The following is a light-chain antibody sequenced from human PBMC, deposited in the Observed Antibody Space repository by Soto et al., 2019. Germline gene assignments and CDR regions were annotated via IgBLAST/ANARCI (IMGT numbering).Light chain of an antibody. CDR1: QSVRSNY. J-gene: IGKJ4*01. CDR3: QQYGSSPLT. Sequence: EIVLTQSPDTLSLSPGERATLSCRASQSVRSNYFAWYQQKPGQAPRFLIYDASSRDTGIPDRFSGSGSGTDFTLTISRLEPEDFAVYYFQQYGSSPLTFGGRTKVVIK. V-gene: IGKV3-20*01. CDR2: DAS.